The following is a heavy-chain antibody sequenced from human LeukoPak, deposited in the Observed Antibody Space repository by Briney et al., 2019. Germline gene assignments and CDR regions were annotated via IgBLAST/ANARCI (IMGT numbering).Heavy chain of an antibody. D-gene: IGHD6-13*01. CDR2: INPNSGGT. CDR1: GYTFTGYY. J-gene: IGHJ4*02. CDR3: ARHRRGSSYQYYFDY. V-gene: IGHV1-2*04. Sequence: ASVKVSCKASGYTFTGYYMHWVRQAPGQGLEWMGWINPNSGGTNYAQKFQGWVTMTRDTSISTAYLQWSSLKASDTAMYYCARHRRGSSYQYYFDYWGQGTLVTVSS.